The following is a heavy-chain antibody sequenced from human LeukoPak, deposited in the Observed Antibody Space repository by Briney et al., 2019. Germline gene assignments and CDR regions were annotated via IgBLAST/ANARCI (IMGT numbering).Heavy chain of an antibody. CDR2: VHHTGTT. CDR1: GVSITNNYFY. Sequence: SETLSLTCTVSGVSITNNYFYWAWIRQPPGKGLELFGYVHHTGTTFYNSSLRSRVTISADTSQNQFSLSLTSVTATDTAVYYCATLGLLRGAGFNLATHFDFWGQGTLVAVSS. J-gene: IGHJ4*02. CDR3: ATLGLLRGAGFNLATHFDF. V-gene: IGHV4-39*01. D-gene: IGHD1-26*01.